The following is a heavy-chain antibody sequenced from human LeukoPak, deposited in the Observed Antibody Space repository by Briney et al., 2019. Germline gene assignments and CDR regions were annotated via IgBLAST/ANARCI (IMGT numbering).Heavy chain of an antibody. CDR2: IYYIGNT. D-gene: IGHD2-21*02. J-gene: IGHJ2*01. Sequence: TSETLSLTCTVSGGSISSGDYYWSWIRQPPGKGLEWIGYIYYIGNTFYNPSLKSRVTISVDTSKNQFSLKLSSVTAADTAVYYCASAYCGGDCTPYWYFDLWGRGTLVTVSS. V-gene: IGHV4-30-4*01. CDR3: ASAYCGGDCTPYWYFDL. CDR1: GGSISSGDYY.